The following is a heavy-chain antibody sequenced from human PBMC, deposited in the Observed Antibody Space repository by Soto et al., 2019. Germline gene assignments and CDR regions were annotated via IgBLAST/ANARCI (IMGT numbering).Heavy chain of an antibody. CDR3: AREYRRGYSYGPDY. J-gene: IGHJ4*02. Sequence: GGSLRLSCVTSGFTFSSYAMSWVRQAPGKGLEWVSAISGTGSDTFYADPVKGRLTISRDNSKNTVDLQMNSLRAEDTAVYYCAREYRRGYSYGPDYWGQGTLVTVSS. D-gene: IGHD5-18*01. CDR1: GFTFSSYA. CDR2: ISGTGSDT. V-gene: IGHV3-23*01.